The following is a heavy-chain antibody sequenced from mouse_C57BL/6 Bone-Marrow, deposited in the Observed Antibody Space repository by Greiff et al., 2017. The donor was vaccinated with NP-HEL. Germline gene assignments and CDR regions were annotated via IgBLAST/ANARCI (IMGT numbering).Heavy chain of an antibody. CDR2: LYPGDGDT. D-gene: IGHD1-1*01. V-gene: IGHV1-82*01. CDR3: ARPYGSSYRWYFDV. Sequence: QVQLQQSGPELVKPGASVKISCKASGYAFSSSWMNWVKQRPGKGLEWIGRLYPGDGDTNYNGKFKGKATLTADKSSSTAYMQLSSLTSEDSAVYFCARPYGSSYRWYFDVWGTGTTVTVSS. J-gene: IGHJ1*03. CDR1: GYAFSSSW.